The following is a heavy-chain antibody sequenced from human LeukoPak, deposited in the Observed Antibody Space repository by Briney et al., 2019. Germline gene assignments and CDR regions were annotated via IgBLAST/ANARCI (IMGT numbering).Heavy chain of an antibody. D-gene: IGHD2-2*01. CDR3: ARGVVSAIDW. Sequence: GGSLRLSCAACGFAFSSYWMDWVRQAPGKGLEWVANINGDGRDKYYVGSVRGRFTISRDNADNALYLQMNSLRGDDTAVYYCARGVVSAIDWWGQGTLVTVSS. V-gene: IGHV3-7*01. CDR1: GFAFSSYW. J-gene: IGHJ4*02. CDR2: INGDGRDK.